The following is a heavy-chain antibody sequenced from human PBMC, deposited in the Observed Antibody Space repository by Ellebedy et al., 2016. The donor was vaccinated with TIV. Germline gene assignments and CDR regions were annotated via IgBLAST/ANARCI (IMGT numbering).Heavy chain of an antibody. V-gene: IGHV5-10-1*01. Sequence: GESLKISCKGSGYSFTSYWISWVRQMPGKGLEWMGRIDPSDSYTNYSPSFQGHVTISADKSISTAYLQWSSLKASDTAMYYCARDGYKLAAAGTRWFDPWGQGTLVTVSS. D-gene: IGHD6-13*01. CDR2: IDPSDSYT. J-gene: IGHJ5*02. CDR1: GYSFTSYW. CDR3: ARDGYKLAAAGTRWFDP.